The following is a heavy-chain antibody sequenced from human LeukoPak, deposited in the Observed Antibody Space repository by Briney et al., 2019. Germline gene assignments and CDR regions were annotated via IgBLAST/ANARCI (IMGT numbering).Heavy chain of an antibody. J-gene: IGHJ4*02. D-gene: IGHD4-17*01. V-gene: IGHV3-9*01. CDR3: AKSKSPDYGDYRNYFDY. CDR2: ISWNSGSI. CDR1: GFTFDDYA. Sequence: GGSLRLSCAASGFTFDDYAMHWVRHAPGKGLEWVSGISWNSGSIGYADSVKGRFTISRDNAKNSLYLQMNSLRAEDTALYYCAKSKSPDYGDYRNYFDYWGQGTLVTVSS.